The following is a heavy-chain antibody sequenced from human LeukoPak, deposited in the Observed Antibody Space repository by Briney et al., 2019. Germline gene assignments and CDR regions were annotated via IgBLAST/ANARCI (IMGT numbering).Heavy chain of an antibody. J-gene: IGHJ4*02. Sequence: GGSLRLSCAASGFTFSSYAMSWVRQAPGKGLEWVSAISGSGGSTYYADSVKGRFTISRDNSKNTLYLQMNSLGAEDTAVYYCAKDRYGDYSLNYWGQGTLVTVSS. V-gene: IGHV3-23*01. CDR3: AKDRYGDYSLNY. D-gene: IGHD4-17*01. CDR1: GFTFSSYA. CDR2: ISGSGGST.